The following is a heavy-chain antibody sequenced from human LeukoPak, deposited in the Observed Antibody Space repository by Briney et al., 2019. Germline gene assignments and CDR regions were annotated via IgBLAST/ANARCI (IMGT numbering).Heavy chain of an antibody. Sequence: SETLSLTCTVSGVSISSYSWSWIRQPPGKGLEWIGYIYYSGSTNYNPSLKSRVTISVDTSKNQFSLKLSSVTTADTAVYYCARGVVIAPQTFDYWGQGTLVTVSS. CDR1: GVSISSYS. D-gene: IGHD2-21*01. J-gene: IGHJ4*02. V-gene: IGHV4-59*01. CDR3: ARGVVIAPQTFDY. CDR2: IYYSGST.